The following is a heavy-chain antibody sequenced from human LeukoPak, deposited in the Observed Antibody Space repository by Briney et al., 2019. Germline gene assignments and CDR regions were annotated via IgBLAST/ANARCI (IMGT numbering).Heavy chain of an antibody. D-gene: IGHD3-22*01. CDR3: AREYYYDSSGSYGFDI. CDR1: GFTFSSYS. Sequence: GGSLRLSCAASGFTFSSYSVNWVRQAPGKGLEWVSSISSSSGYIYYADSEKGRFTISRDNAKSSLYLQMKGLRAEDLAVYYCAREYYYDSSGSYGFDIWGQGTMVTVSS. J-gene: IGHJ3*02. V-gene: IGHV3-21*01. CDR2: ISSSSGYI.